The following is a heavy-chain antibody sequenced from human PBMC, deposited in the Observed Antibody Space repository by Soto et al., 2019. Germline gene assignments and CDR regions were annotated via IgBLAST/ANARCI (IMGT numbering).Heavy chain of an antibody. J-gene: IGHJ4*02. CDR3: AKMDNGNYRGLNDY. Sequence: GGFMRLSSTASGVTFIIYAMRWVRQTPGKGLEWVSSITGSGGNTNYADSVKGRFNISRDNSKNTLYLQMNSLRAEDTAVDYCAKMDNGNYRGLNDYWVQGTLVPVSS. CDR2: ITGSGGNT. CDR1: GVTFIIYA. V-gene: IGHV3-23*01. D-gene: IGHD4-4*01.